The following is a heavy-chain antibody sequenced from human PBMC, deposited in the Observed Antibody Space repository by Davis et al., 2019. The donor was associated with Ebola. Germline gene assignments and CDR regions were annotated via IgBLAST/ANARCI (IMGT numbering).Heavy chain of an antibody. CDR3: ARHVWLASYYYYGMDV. CDR2: IYHSGST. J-gene: IGHJ6*04. V-gene: IGHV4-30-2*01. D-gene: IGHD6-19*01. CDR1: GGSISSGGYS. Sequence: SETLSLTCAVSGGSISSGGYSWSWIRQPPGKGLEWIGYIYHSGSTYYNPSLKSRVTISVDTSKNQFSLKLSSVTAADTAVYYCARHVWLASYYYYGMDVWGKGTTVTVSS.